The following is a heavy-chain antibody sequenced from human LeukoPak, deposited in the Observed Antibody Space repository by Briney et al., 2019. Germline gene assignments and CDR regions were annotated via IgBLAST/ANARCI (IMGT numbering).Heavy chain of an antibody. V-gene: IGHV3-23*01. CDR1: GITVSSYA. Sequence: GGSLRLPCAASGITVSSYAMSWVRQAPGKGLDWVSSISGSGGSTHYAVSVKGRFTISRDNAKNTLYLQMDSLRGEDTAVYYCAKRTEYCSSTRCAFWYFDLWGRGTLVTVSS. J-gene: IGHJ2*01. CDR3: AKRTEYCSSTRCAFWYFDL. CDR2: ISGSGGST. D-gene: IGHD2-2*01.